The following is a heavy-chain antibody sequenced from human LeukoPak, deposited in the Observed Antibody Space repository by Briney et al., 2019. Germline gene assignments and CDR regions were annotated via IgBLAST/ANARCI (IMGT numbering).Heavy chain of an antibody. D-gene: IGHD3-22*01. CDR3: AREYYDSSGSGAFDI. J-gene: IGHJ3*02. V-gene: IGHV4-4*02. CDR1: GGSISSSNW. Sequence: PSETLSLTCAVSGGSISSSNWWSWVRQPPGKGLEWIGEIYRSGSTNYNPSLKSRVTISVDKSKNQFSLKLSSVTAADTAVYYCAREYYDSSGSGAFDIWGQGTMVTVSS. CDR2: IYRSGST.